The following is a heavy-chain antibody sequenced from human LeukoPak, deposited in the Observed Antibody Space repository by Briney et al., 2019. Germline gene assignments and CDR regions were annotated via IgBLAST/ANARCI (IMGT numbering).Heavy chain of an antibody. CDR1: GFTFSSYS. J-gene: IGHJ6*03. V-gene: IGHV3-48*01. CDR2: ISSSSSSTI. CDR3: ARAWELANYYYYYYMDV. D-gene: IGHD1-26*01. Sequence: GGSLRLSCAASGFTFSSYSMNWVRQAPGKGLEWVSYISSSSSSTIYYADSVKGRFTISRDNAKNSLYLQMNSLRAEDTAVYYCARAWELANYYYYYYMDVWGKGTTVTVSS.